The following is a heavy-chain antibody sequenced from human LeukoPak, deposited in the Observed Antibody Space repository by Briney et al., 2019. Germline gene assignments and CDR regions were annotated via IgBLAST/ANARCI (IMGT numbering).Heavy chain of an antibody. Sequence: GESLKISCKGSRYSFTSYWIGWVRQMPGKGLEWMGIIYPGDSDTRYSPSFQGQVTISANKSISTAYLQWSSLKASDTAMYYCARQGELLTRGYSGMDVWGKGTTVTISS. CDR3: ARQGELLTRGYSGMDV. V-gene: IGHV5-51*01. D-gene: IGHD5-18*01. CDR1: RYSFTSYW. J-gene: IGHJ6*04. CDR2: IYPGDSDT.